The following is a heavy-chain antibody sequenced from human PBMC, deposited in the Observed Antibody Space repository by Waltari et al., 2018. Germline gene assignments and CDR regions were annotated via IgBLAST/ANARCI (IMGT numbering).Heavy chain of an antibody. D-gene: IGHD3-22*01. CDR2: IMTDGREE. CDR1: GFTLSNYW. CDR3: VRDQWFAFDI. Sequence: EVQLVESGGGLVQPGGSLRLSCAASGFTLSNYWMRWGGQAPGKGPEWVANIMTDGREEYYVDSVRGRFTISRDNAKNSLYLQMNSLRPEDTAVYYCVRDQWFAFDIWGQGTMVTVSS. J-gene: IGHJ3*02. V-gene: IGHV3-7*01.